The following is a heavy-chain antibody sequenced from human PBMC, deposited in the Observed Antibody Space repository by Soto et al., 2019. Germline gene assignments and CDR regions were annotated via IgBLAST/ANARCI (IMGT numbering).Heavy chain of an antibody. V-gene: IGHV3-33*08. CDR1: GVTFKDYG. D-gene: IGHD6-19*01. CDR2: IWYDGNYK. Sequence: GGSLRLSCGAPGVTFKDYGMHWVRQAPGKGLEWVAIIWYDGNYKYYSESAKGRFTISRDNSNNTLYLQMNNLRVEDTAVYFCAREGAVAGSQDFWGQGTLVTVSS. J-gene: IGHJ4*02. CDR3: AREGAVAGSQDF.